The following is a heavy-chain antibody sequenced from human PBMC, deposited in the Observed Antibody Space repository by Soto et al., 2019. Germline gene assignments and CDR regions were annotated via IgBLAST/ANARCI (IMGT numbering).Heavy chain of an antibody. D-gene: IGHD3-10*01. V-gene: IGHV2-5*01. CDR2: IYWNDDK. CDR3: AHRRLYGSGLPSNWLDP. CDR1: GFSLITSGVG. J-gene: IGHJ5*02. Sequence: QITLKESGPTLVKPTQTLTLTCTFSGFSLITSGVGVGWIRQPPGKALEWLALIYWNDDKRYSPSLKSRLTITKDTSKNQVVLTMTNMDPVDTATYYCAHRRLYGSGLPSNWLDPWGQGTLVTVSS.